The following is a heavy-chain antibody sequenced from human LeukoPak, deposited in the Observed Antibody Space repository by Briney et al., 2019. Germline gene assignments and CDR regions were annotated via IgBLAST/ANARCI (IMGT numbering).Heavy chain of an antibody. CDR1: GYTFTAYY. V-gene: IGHV1-2*02. J-gene: IGHJ4*02. CDR2: MNPNSGGT. CDR3: ARQGSNSSGWYPVDD. D-gene: IGHD6-19*01. Sequence: GASLKVSCKTSGYTFTAYYIHWLRQAPGQGLEWMGWMNPNSGGTKYAQTFQGRVTLTRDTSISTAYSELSSLTSDDTAVYFCARQGSNSSGWYPVDDWGQGTLVTVSS.